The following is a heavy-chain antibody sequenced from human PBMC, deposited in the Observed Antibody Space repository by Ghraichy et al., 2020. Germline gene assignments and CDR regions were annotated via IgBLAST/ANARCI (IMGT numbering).Heavy chain of an antibody. D-gene: IGHD5-12*01. J-gene: IGHJ3*02. CDR2: ISVSGGST. Sequence: GGSLRLSCAASGFTFSNYDMNWVRQAPGKGLEWVSGISVSGGSTYYADSVKGRFTISRDNSKNTLYLQMNSLRAEDTAVYYCAKEGIKIVATTHDAFDIWGQGTMVTVSS. CDR3: AKEGIKIVATTHDAFDI. V-gene: IGHV3-23*01. CDR1: GFTFSNYD.